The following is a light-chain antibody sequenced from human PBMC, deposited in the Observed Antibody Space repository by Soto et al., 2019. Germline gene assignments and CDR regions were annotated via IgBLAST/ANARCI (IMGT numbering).Light chain of an antibody. Sequence: EIVLTQSPGALSLCPGERATLSCRASQSVSSSYLSWYQQKPCQSPRLLIYGSSSRATGIPDRFSGSGSGTDFTLTISRLEPEDFAVYYCQQYGSSPRTFGQGTKVDI. V-gene: IGKV3-20*01. J-gene: IGKJ1*01. CDR2: GSS. CDR1: QSVSSSY. CDR3: QQYGSSPRT.